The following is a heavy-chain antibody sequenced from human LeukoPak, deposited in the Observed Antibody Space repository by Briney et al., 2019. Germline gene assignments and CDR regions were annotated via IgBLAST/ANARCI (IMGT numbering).Heavy chain of an antibody. CDR3: ARRRASNWFDP. V-gene: IGHV1-2*02. CDR1: GYTFTGYY. CDR2: INHNSGGT. Sequence: ASVKVSCKASGYTFTGYYMHWVRQAPGQGLEWMGWINHNSGGTNYAQKFQGRVTMTRDTSISTAYMELGRLRSDDTAVYYCARRRASNWFDPWGQGTLVTVSS. J-gene: IGHJ5*02.